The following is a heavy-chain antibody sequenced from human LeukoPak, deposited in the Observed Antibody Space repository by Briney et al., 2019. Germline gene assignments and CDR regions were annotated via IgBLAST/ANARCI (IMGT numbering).Heavy chain of an antibody. J-gene: IGHJ4*02. D-gene: IGHD6-19*01. CDR1: GFTFSSYS. CDR2: ISGSGGST. CDR3: AKAGGSGWYYPFDY. V-gene: IGHV3-23*01. Sequence: GGSLRLSCAASGFTFSSYSMNWVRQAPGKGLEWVSAISGSGGSTYSADSVKGRFTISRDNSKNTLYLQFNSLRAEDTAVYYCAKAGGSGWYYPFDYWGQGTLVTVSS.